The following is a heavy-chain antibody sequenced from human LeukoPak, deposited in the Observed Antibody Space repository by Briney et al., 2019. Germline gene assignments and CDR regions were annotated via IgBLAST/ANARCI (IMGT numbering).Heavy chain of an antibody. J-gene: IGHJ4*02. Sequence: APVKVSCKASGYTFTSYYMHWVRQAPGQGLEWMGIINPSGGSTSYAQKFQGRVTMTRDTSTSTVYMELSSLRSEDTAVYYCARDSDYYDSSGYLPQYYFDYWGQGTLVTVSS. CDR1: GYTFTSYY. CDR2: INPSGGST. V-gene: IGHV1-46*01. CDR3: ARDSDYYDSSGYLPQYYFDY. D-gene: IGHD3-22*01.